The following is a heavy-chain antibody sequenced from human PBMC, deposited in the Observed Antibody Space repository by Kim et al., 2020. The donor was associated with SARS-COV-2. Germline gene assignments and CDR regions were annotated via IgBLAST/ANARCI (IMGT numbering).Heavy chain of an antibody. V-gene: IGHV4-59*13. J-gene: IGHJ6*01. Sequence: TLSLTCTVSGGSISSYYWSWIRQPPGKGLEWIGYIYYSGSTNYNPSLKSRVTISVDTSKNQFSLKLSSVTAADTAVYYCARAQAIGIDSGSYYYYGMD. D-gene: IGHD1-26*01. CDR1: GGSISSYY. CDR3: ARAQAIGIDSGSYYYYGMD. CDR2: IYYSGST.